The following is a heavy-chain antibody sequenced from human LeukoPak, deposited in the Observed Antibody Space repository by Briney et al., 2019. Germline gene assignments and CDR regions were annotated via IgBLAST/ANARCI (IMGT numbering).Heavy chain of an antibody. D-gene: IGHD3-3*01. CDR3: ARALYDFWSGYYYYYMDV. V-gene: IGHV4-59*01. CDR1: GGSISSYY. CDR2: IYYSGST. Sequence: SETLSLTCTVSGGSISSYYWSWIRQPPGKGLEWIGYIYYSGSTNYNPSLKSRVTISVDTSKNQFSLKLSSVTAADTAVYYCARALYDFWSGYYYYYMDVWRKGTTVTVSS. J-gene: IGHJ6*03.